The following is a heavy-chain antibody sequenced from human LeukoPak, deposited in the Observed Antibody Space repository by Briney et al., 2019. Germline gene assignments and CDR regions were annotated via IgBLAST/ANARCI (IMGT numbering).Heavy chain of an antibody. D-gene: IGHD5-18*01. J-gene: IGHJ3*02. CDR3: ARPLDPAMVADAFEI. V-gene: IGHV3-33*01. CDR1: GFTFSDYG. Sequence: PGGSLRLSCAASGFTFSDYGMYWVRQAPGKGLEWVALIWYDGGKKYYTDSVRGRFTISRDNSKNTLYLQMNSLRAEDTAVYYCARPLDPAMVADAFEIWGQGTMVTVSS. CDR2: IWYDGGKK.